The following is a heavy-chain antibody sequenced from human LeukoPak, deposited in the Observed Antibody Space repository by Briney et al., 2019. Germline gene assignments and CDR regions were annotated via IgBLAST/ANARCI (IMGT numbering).Heavy chain of an antibody. V-gene: IGHV3-23*01. CDR1: QFKFNNYG. J-gene: IGHJ3*02. D-gene: IGHD4-17*01. Sequence: GGSLRLSCATSQFKFNNYGMTWVRQGPGKGLEWVSSITGSGGRTQYADSVQGRFTISRGNSKNTLYLQMNSLRVEDTAVYYCAKDPNGDYIGTFDIWXXXTXVTVSS. CDR3: AKDPNGDYIGTFDI. CDR2: ITGSGGRT.